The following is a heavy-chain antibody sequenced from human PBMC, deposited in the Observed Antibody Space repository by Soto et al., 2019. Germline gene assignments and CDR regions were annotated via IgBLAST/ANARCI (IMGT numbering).Heavy chain of an antibody. Sequence: QVQLVESGGGLVKPGGSLRLSCAASGFTFGDYYMSWIRQAPGKGLEWVSYISSSGTTIYYADSVKGRFTISRDNAKNSLCLQMISLRAEDTAVYHCARVGDELGYYYYMDVWGKGTTVTVSS. CDR1: GFTFGDYY. J-gene: IGHJ6*03. V-gene: IGHV3-11*01. CDR3: ARVGDELGYYYYMDV. CDR2: ISSSGTTI. D-gene: IGHD3-16*01.